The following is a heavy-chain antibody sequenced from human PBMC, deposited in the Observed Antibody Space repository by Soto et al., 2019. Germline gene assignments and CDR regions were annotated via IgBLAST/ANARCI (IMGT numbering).Heavy chain of an antibody. D-gene: IGHD3-16*02. CDR2: IRSKGNNYAT. CDR3: IRFSRCLSWYFDL. Sequence: GGSLRLSCAASGFSFRESAMHWVRHASGKGLEWVGRIRSKGNNYATTYAASVKGRFTISRDDSKNTAYLQMNSLKTEDTAVYYCIRFSRCLSWYFDLWGSGTL. J-gene: IGHJ2*01. V-gene: IGHV3-73*01. CDR1: GFSFRESA.